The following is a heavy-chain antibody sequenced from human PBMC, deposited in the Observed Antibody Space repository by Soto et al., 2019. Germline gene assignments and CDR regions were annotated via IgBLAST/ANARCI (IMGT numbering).Heavy chain of an antibody. V-gene: IGHV1-69*13. Sequence: SVKVSCKASGDTLSSYSLSWVRQAPVQGLERMGGIIPIFGTANYAQKFQGRVTITADESTSTAYMELSSLRSEDTAVYYCAYNWNDDRRRPRFPNWFDPWGQGTLVTV. J-gene: IGHJ5*02. D-gene: IGHD1-1*01. CDR1: GDTLSSYS. CDR3: AYNWNDDRRRPRFPNWFDP. CDR2: IIPIFGTA.